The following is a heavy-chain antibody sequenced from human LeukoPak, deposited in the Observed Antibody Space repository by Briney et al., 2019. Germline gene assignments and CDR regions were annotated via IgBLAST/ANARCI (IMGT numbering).Heavy chain of an antibody. CDR2: ISGSGGST. CDR1: GSTFSSYA. J-gene: IGHJ4*02. CDR3: AKGSAYYYGSGSYLGR. Sequence: GGSLRLSCAASGSTFSSYAMSWVRQAPGKGLEWVSAISGSGGSTYYADSVKGRFTISRDNSKNTLYLQMNSLRAEDTAVYYCAKGSAYYYGSGSYLGRWGQGTLVTVSS. D-gene: IGHD3-10*01. V-gene: IGHV3-23*01.